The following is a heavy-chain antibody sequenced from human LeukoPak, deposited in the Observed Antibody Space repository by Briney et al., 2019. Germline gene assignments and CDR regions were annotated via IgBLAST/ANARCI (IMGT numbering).Heavy chain of an antibody. J-gene: IGHJ4*02. Sequence: SVKVSCKASGGTFSSYAISWVRQAPGQGLEWMGRIIPILGIANYAQKFQGRVTITADKSTSTAYMELSSLRSEDTAVYYCARDNSGGNYGDYDSGDFDYWGQGTLVTVSS. CDR3: ARDNSGGNYGDYDSGDFDY. D-gene: IGHD4-17*01. V-gene: IGHV1-69*04. CDR1: GGTFSSYA. CDR2: IIPILGIA.